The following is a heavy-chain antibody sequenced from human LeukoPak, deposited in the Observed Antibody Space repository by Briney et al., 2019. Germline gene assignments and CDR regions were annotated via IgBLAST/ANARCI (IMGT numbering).Heavy chain of an antibody. Sequence: SHILSLTFAISGDSVSINSAALNWIRQSPGRGLEWLGGAYYGCEWYNNYAVSVKRRITINPPTYTHQFSLQLHSVTPEDTAVYYCPRGGHGSRLYYYYGMDVWRQGTTVTVSS. V-gene: IGHV6-1*01. CDR2: AYYGCEWYN. CDR3: PRGGHGSRLYYYYGMDV. CDR1: GDSVSINSAA. D-gene: IGHD5-24*01. J-gene: IGHJ6*02.